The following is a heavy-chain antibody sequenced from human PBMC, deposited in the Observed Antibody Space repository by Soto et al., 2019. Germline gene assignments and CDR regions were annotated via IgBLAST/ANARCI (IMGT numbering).Heavy chain of an antibody. J-gene: IGHJ5*02. V-gene: IGHV4-34*01. CDR1: GDSFSGYL. D-gene: IGHD3-16*01. Sequence: QVQLQQWGAGLLKPSETLSLTCAVYGDSFSGYLWTWSRQSPGKGLEWIGEMTHSGSSIYNPYLTSRVTMSVDTSRNQLSLKLSSVTAADTAIYYCARASDFGEYRWFDHWGQGTLVTVSS. CDR3: ARASDFGEYRWFDH. CDR2: MTHSGSS.